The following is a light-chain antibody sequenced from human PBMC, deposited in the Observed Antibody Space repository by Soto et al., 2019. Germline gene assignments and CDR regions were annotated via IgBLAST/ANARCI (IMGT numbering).Light chain of an antibody. J-gene: IGKJ1*01. Sequence: EIPMTDSSVARADSEGDRVMSTCRVCHSISIWLAWYQQKPGKAPKILIYKASSLESGVPSRFSGSGSGTEFTLTISRLEPEDFAVYYCQQYGSSPPWTFGQGTKVDI. CDR2: KAS. CDR3: QQYGSSPPWT. V-gene: IGKV1-5*03. CDR1: HSISIW.